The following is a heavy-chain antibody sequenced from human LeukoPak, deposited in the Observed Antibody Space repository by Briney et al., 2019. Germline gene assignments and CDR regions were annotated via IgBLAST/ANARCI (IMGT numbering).Heavy chain of an antibody. CDR1: GGSISSSSYY. D-gene: IGHD6-13*01. J-gene: IGHJ5*02. Sequence: SETLSLTCTVSGGSISSSSYYWGWIRQPPGKGLEWIGSIYHSGSTYYNPSLKSRVTISVDTSKNQFSLKLSSVTAADTAVYYCARGGIAAADNWFDPWGQGTLVTVSS. CDR3: ARGGIAAADNWFDP. CDR2: IYHSGST. V-gene: IGHV4-39*07.